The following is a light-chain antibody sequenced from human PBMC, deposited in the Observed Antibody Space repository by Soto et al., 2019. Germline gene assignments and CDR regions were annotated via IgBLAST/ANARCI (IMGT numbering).Light chain of an antibody. Sequence: QSVLTQPASVSGSPGQSITISCTGTSSDVGGYNYVSWYQQHPGKAPKLMIYGVSYRPSGVSNRFSGPKSGNTASLTISGLQAEDEADYYCSSHTTNTPVVFGGGTKVTVL. J-gene: IGLJ2*01. V-gene: IGLV2-14*01. CDR1: SSDVGGYNY. CDR2: GVS. CDR3: SSHTTNTPVV.